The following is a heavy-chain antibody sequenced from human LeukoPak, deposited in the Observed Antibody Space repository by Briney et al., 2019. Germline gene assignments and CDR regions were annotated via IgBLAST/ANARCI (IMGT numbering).Heavy chain of an antibody. CDR2: IRFDGSNK. J-gene: IGHJ6*03. V-gene: IGHV3-30*02. D-gene: IGHD1-1*01. CDR1: GFTFSSYG. Sequence: PGGSLRLSCAASGFTFSSYGMHWVRQAPGKGLEWVAFIRFDGSNKYYADSVKGRFTISRDNSKNTLYLQMNSLRAEDTAVYYCAKSPVQLERGGVVWYYYYYMDVWGKGTTVTVSS. CDR3: AKSPVQLERGGVVWYYYYYMDV.